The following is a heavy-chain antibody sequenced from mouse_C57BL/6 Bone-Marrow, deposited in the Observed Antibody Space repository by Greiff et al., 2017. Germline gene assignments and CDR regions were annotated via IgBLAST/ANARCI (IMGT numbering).Heavy chain of an antibody. V-gene: IGHV1-69*01. Sequence: VQLQQPGAELVMPGASVKLSCTASGYTFTSYWMHWVKQMPGQGLEWIREIDPSDSYTNYNQKFKGKSTLTVDKSSSTAYMQLSSLTSEDSAVYYCARAGYSNYVYYYAMDDWGQGTSVTVSS. CDR1: GYTFTSYW. CDR3: ARAGYSNYVYYYAMDD. CDR2: IDPSDSYT. J-gene: IGHJ4*01. D-gene: IGHD2-5*01.